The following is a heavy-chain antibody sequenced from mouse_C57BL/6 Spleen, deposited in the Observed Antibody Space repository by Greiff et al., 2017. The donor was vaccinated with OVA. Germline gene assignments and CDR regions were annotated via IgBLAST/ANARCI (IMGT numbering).Heavy chain of an antibody. CDR3: AKAITTVVATRYFEV. V-gene: IGHV1-9*01. CDR1: GYTFTGYW. D-gene: IGHD1-1*01. CDR2: LLPGSGSP. J-gene: IGHJ1*03. Sequence: VTLMASGAELMKPGASVKLSCKATGYTFTGYWIEWVKQRPGHCLEWIGELLPGSGSPNYNATFKVQATFTADTSSNTAYMQLSRLTTEDSAMYDCAKAITTVVATRYFEVWGTGTTVTVSS.